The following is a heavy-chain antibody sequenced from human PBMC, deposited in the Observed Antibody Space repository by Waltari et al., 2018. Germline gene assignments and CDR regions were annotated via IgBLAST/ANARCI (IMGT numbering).Heavy chain of an antibody. CDR2: IDTAGTA. Sequence: VQLVESGGGLMQPGGSLRLSCAASGFSVSRNYMSWVRQAPGKGVEWVSRIDTAGTAYYADSVKVRFTISRDNSKNTLNLQMNSLRAEYTAVYYCTREDQGQPGGYWGQGTLVTVSS. CDR3: TREDQGQPGGY. D-gene: IGHD2-2*01. V-gene: IGHV3-53*01. J-gene: IGHJ4*02. CDR1: GFSVSRNY.